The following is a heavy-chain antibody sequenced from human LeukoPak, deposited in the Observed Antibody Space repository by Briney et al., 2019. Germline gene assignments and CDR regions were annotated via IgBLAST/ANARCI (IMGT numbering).Heavy chain of an antibody. D-gene: IGHD6-19*01. CDR3: TRLHNSGWTGY. CDR2: IKQDRSEK. CDR1: GFTFTSYW. V-gene: IGHV3-7*01. Sequence: GGSLRLSCAASGFTFTSYWMSWVRQAPGKGLEWVANIKQDRSEKHYVDSVKGRFTISRDNTKNSLYLQMNSLRADDTAVYYCTRLHNSGWTGYWGQGTLVTVSS. J-gene: IGHJ4*02.